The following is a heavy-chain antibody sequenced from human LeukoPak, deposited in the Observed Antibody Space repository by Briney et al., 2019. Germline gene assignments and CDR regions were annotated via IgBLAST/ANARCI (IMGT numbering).Heavy chain of an antibody. CDR3: DRVVPTWAYYVDV. Sequence: SETLSLTCAVSGGSISSGDYFWSWIRQTPGQGLEWIGYIYFRGNTYYSASLKSRASISRDTSKNQFSLDLNSVTAADTAVYYCDRVVPTWAYYVDVWGKGTTVTVSS. CDR1: GGSISSGDYF. D-gene: IGHD1-1*01. J-gene: IGHJ6*03. V-gene: IGHV4-30-4*08. CDR2: IYFRGNT.